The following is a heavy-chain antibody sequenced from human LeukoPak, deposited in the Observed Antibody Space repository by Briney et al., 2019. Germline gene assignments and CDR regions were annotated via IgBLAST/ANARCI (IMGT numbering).Heavy chain of an antibody. D-gene: IGHD3-22*01. CDR1: GFTFSSYW. CDR3: ARNYYDSSGYWTPDY. CDR2: IKQDGSEK. V-gene: IGHV3-7*01. Sequence: GGSLRLSCAASGFTFSSYWMRWVRQAPGKGLEWVANIKQDGSEKYYVDSVKGRFTISRDNAKNSLYLQMNSLRAEDTAVYYCARNYYDSSGYWTPDYWGQGTLVTVSS. J-gene: IGHJ4*02.